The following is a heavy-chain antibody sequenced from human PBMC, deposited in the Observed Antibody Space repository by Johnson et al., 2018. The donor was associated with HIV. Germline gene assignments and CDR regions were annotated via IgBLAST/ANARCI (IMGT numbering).Heavy chain of an antibody. V-gene: IGHV3-7*05. J-gene: IGHJ3*02. Sequence: VQLVESGGGLVQPGGSLRLSCVASGFTFSTTWMNWVRQAPGKGLEWVANIKEDGSQKYYVDSVRGRFTISRDNAKNSLYLQMNSLRAEDTALYYCARSVGYCERRGYYYVDAFDIWGQGTMVTVSS. CDR2: IKEDGSQK. CDR1: GFTFSTTW. CDR3: ARSVGYCERRGYYYVDAFDI. D-gene: IGHD3-22*01.